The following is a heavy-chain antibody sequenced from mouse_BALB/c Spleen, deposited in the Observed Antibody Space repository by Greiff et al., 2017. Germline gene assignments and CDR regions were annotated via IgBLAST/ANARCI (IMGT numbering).Heavy chain of an antibody. D-gene: IGHD2-2*01. Sequence: QVQLQQPGAELVKPGASVKLSCKASGYTFTSYWMHWVKQRPGQGLEWIGEIDPSDSYTNYNQKFKGKATLTVDKSSSTAYMQLSSLTSEDSAVYYCARFTLYGSAMDYWGQGTSVTVSS. CDR3: ARFTLYGSAMDY. V-gene: IGHV1-69*02. J-gene: IGHJ4*01. CDR2: IDPSDSYT. CDR1: GYTFTSYW.